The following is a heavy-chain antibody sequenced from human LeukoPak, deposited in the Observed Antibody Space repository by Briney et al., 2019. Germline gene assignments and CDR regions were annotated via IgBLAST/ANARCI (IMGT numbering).Heavy chain of an antibody. CDR1: GFTLNNYV. V-gene: IGHV3-23*01. D-gene: IGHD2-2*01. Sequence: GSLRLSCAASGFTLNNYVMSWVRQAPGKGLEWVSAISGSGGSTYYADSVKGRFTISRDNSKNTLYLQMNSLRAEDTAVYYCAKDARDYCSSTSCFGYEYWGQGTLVTVSS. J-gene: IGHJ4*02. CDR3: AKDARDYCSSTSCFGYEY. CDR2: ISGSGGST.